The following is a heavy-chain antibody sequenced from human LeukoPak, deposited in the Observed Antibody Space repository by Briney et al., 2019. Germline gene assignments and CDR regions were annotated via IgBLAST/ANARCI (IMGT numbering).Heavy chain of an antibody. CDR3: ARGEQLTDAFDI. D-gene: IGHD6-13*01. CDR1: GGSVSRGSYY. J-gene: IGHJ3*02. Sequence: SGTLSLTCTVSGGSVSRGSYYWSWIRQPPGKGLEWIGYIYYSGSTNSNPSLKSRVTISVDTSKNQFSLKLSSVTAADTAVYYCARGEQLTDAFDIWGQGTMVTVSA. V-gene: IGHV4-61*01. CDR2: IYYSGST.